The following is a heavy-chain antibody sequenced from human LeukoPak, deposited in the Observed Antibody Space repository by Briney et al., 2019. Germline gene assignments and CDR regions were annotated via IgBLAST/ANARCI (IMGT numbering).Heavy chain of an antibody. J-gene: IGHJ4*02. V-gene: IGHV3-9*01. CDR2: ISWNSGSI. Sequence: PGRSLRLSCAASGFTFDDYAMHWVRQAPGKGLEWVSGISWNSGSIGYADSVKGRFTISRDNAKNSLYLQMNSLRAEDTALYYCAKDIAAAGTQWGQGTLVTVSS. D-gene: IGHD6-13*01. CDR1: GFTFDDYA. CDR3: AKDIAAAGTQ.